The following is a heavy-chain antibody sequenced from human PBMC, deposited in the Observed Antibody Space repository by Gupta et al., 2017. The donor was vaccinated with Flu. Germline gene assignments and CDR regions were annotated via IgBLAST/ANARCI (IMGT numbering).Heavy chain of an antibody. CDR1: YY. J-gene: IGHJ1*01. CDR2: IYYSGST. CDR3: ARVDSLRGLDC. D-gene: IGHD3-16*01. V-gene: IGHV4-31*02. Sequence: YYWSWIRQHPGKGLEWIGHIYYSGSTYYNPSLKSRITISVDTSKNQFSLQLNSVTAADTAVYYCARVDSLRGLDCWGPGAMVTVSS.